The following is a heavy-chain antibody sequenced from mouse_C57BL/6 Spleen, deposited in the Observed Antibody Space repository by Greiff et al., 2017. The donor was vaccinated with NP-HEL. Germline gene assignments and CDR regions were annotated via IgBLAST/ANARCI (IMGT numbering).Heavy chain of an antibody. CDR2: IYPGSGST. CDR1: GYTFTSYW. CDR3: AAVYDGYFDY. V-gene: IGHV1-55*01. J-gene: IGHJ2*01. D-gene: IGHD2-3*01. Sequence: QVQLKQPGAELVKPGASVKMSCKASGYTFTSYWITWVKQRPGQGLEWIGDIYPGSGSTNYNEKFKSKATLTVDTSSSTAYMHLSSLTSEDSAVYYCAAVYDGYFDYWGQGPTLTVSS.